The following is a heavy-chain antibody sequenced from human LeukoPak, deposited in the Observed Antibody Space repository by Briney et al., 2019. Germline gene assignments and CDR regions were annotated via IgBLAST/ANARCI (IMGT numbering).Heavy chain of an antibody. J-gene: IGHJ4*02. CDR3: ARESYYDSSGHFDY. CDR1: GGSISSGDYY. D-gene: IGHD3-22*01. Sequence: PSETLSLTCTVSGGSISSGDYYWSWIRQPPGKGLEWIGYIYYSGSTYYNPSLKSRVTISVDTSKNQFSLKLSSVTAADTAVYYSARESYYDSSGHFDYWGQGTLVTVSS. CDR2: IYYSGST. V-gene: IGHV4-30-4*01.